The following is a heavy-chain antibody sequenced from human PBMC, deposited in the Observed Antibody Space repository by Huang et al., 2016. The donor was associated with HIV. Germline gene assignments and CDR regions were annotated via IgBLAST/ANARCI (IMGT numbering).Heavy chain of an antibody. J-gene: IGHJ4*02. CDR2: IYYSGTT. V-gene: IGHV4-59*11. CDR1: GGSLSSHY. Sequence: QVQLQESGPGLVKPSETLSLTCTVSGGSLSSHYWSWIRQPPGQGLEWIGSIYYSGTTNDNPSRKSRVTISVDTSKNQFSLKMSSVTAADTAVYYCAREGSPSSAWYGQTEYPFDYWGQGTLVTGSS. CDR3: AREGSPSSAWYGQTEYPFDY. D-gene: IGHD6-19*01.